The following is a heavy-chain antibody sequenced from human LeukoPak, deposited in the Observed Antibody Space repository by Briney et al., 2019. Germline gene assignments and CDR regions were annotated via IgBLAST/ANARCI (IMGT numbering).Heavy chain of an antibody. CDR2: IDHEDGEK. J-gene: IGHJ4*02. CDR1: GCTLTQLS. Sequence: AVNDSCKVSGCTLTQLSLHWVGQPPAKQGEWMGGIDHEDGEKIYEQKFQGRVTMTEDTSTVTAYMELSSLKSEDTAVYYCATGWCYYDSSGYFNFDYWGQGTLVTVSS. V-gene: IGHV1-24*01. CDR3: ATGWCYYDSSGYFNFDY. D-gene: IGHD3-22*01.